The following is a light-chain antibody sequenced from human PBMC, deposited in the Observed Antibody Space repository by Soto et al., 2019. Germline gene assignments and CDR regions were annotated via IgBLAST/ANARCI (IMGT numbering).Light chain of an antibody. Sequence: EIVMTQSPATLSVSPGEGATVSCRASQSVSSHLAWYQQKPGQAPRLLFHAASNRPPGIPARFSGSGSGTDFTLTISNLEPEDSAVYYCQQRTNWPPYLTFGGGTKVDIK. J-gene: IGKJ4*01. V-gene: IGKV3-11*01. CDR3: QQRTNWPPYLT. CDR1: QSVSSH. CDR2: AAS.